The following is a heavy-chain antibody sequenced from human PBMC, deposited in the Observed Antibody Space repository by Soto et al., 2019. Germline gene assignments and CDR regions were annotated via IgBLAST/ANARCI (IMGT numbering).Heavy chain of an antibody. CDR3: ARGLEYSSSSWVDY. D-gene: IGHD6-6*01. CDR2: IYYSGST. CDR1: GGSISSGGYY. V-gene: IGHV4-31*03. Sequence: QVQLQESGPGLVKPSQTLSLTCTVSGGSISSGGYYWSWIRQHPGKGLEWIGYIYYSGSTYYNPSLKSRVTISVDPSKNQFSLKLSSVTAADTAVYYCARGLEYSSSSWVDYWGQGTLVTVSS. J-gene: IGHJ4*02.